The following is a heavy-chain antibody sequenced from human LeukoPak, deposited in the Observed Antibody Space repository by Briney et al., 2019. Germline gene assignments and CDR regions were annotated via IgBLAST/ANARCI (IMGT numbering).Heavy chain of an antibody. CDR3: AKLQLWSPDY. Sequence: PGGSLRLSCAASGFTFSSYAMSWVRQPPGKGLEWVSAISGSGGSTYYADSVNGRFTISRDNSKNTLYLQMNSLRAEDTAVYYCAKLQLWSPDYWGQGTLVTVSS. V-gene: IGHV3-23*01. D-gene: IGHD5-18*01. CDR1: GFTFSSYA. CDR2: ISGSGGST. J-gene: IGHJ4*02.